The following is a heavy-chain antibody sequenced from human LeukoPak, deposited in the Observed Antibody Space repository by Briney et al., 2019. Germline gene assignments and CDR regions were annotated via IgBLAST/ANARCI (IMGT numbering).Heavy chain of an antibody. CDR3: ARGTIFGNWFDP. CDR2: IYYSGST. CDR1: GGSISSYY. V-gene: IGHV4-59*01. Sequence: PSETLSLTCTVSGGSISSYYWSWIRQPPGKGLEWIGYIYYSGSTNYNPSLKSRVTILVDTSKNQFSLKLSSVTAADTAVYYCARGTIFGNWFDPWGQGTLVTVSS. D-gene: IGHD3-3*01. J-gene: IGHJ5*02.